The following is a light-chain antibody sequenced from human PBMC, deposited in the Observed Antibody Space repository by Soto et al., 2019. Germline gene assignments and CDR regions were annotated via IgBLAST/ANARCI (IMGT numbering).Light chain of an antibody. J-gene: IGKJ1*01. CDR1: QSVSSN. V-gene: IGKV3-15*01. CDR2: GAS. Sequence: EVVMTQSPATLSASPGERATLSCRASQSVSSNLAWYQQKPGQAPRLLICGASTRASGIPTRFSGSGSGTQFTLTISSLQSEDFAVYYCQQYKNWPPCTFGQGTKVDIK. CDR3: QQYKNWPPCT.